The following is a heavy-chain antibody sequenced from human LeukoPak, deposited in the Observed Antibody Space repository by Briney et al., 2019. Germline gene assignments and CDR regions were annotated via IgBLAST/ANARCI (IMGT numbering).Heavy chain of an antibody. CDR1: GFTFRSYG. V-gene: IGHV3-30*02. Sequence: GGSLRLSCVVSGFTFRSYGLHWVRQAPGKGLEWVAFVRFDGNKNSYADSVRGRFIISRDNSKNTLHLAMNSLRTEDTAVYYCAKEFSPFDSSGYYGFFQHWGQGTLVTVSS. CDR3: AKEFSPFDSSGYYGFFQH. CDR2: VRFDGNKN. J-gene: IGHJ1*01. D-gene: IGHD3-22*01.